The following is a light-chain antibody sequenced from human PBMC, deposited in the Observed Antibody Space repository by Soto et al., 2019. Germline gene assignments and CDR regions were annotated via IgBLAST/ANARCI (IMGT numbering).Light chain of an antibody. V-gene: IGKV1-5*01. CDR2: DAS. Sequence: DIQMTQSPSTLSASVVDRVTITCRASQTIHSFLAWYQQKAGKAPKLLIYDASNLESGVPSRFSGSGSGTEFTLTISSLQPDDFATYYCQHYNSYSEAFGQGTKVDIK. CDR3: QHYNSYSEA. CDR1: QTIHSF. J-gene: IGKJ1*01.